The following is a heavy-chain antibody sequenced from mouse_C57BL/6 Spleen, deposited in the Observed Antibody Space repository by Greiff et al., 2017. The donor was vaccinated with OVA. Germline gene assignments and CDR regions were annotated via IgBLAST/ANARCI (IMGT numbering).Heavy chain of an antibody. CDR1: GYTFTSYW. CDR3: APIATVVATDAMDY. D-gene: IGHD1-1*01. V-gene: IGHV1-64*01. J-gene: IGHJ4*01. Sequence: VKLQQPGAELVKPGASVKLSCKASGYTFTSYWMHWVKQRPGQGLEWIGMIHPNSGSTNYNEKFKSKATLTVDKSSSTAYMQLSSLTSEDSAVYYCAPIATVVATDAMDYWGQGTSVTVSS. CDR2: IHPNSGST.